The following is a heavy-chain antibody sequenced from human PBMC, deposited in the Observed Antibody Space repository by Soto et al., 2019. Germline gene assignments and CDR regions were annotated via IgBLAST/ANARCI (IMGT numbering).Heavy chain of an antibody. CDR3: ARVLGYYYDRTGAFDI. V-gene: IGHV4-34*01. D-gene: IGHD3-22*01. CDR1: GGSFSGYY. J-gene: IGHJ3*02. Sequence: SSETLSLTCAVYGGSFSGYYWSWIRQPPGKVLEWIGEINHSGSTNYNPSLKSRVTISVDTSKNQFSLKLSSVTAADTAVYYCARVLGYYYDRTGAFDIWGQGTMVIVSS. CDR2: INHSGST.